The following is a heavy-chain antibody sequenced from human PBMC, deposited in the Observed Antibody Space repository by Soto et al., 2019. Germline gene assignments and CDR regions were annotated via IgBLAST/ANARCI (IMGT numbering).Heavy chain of an antibody. J-gene: IGHJ6*02. CDR3: AHRLNYDFWSGYYRTLDSYYYYYGMDV. CDR2: IYWNDDK. V-gene: IGHV2-5*01. Sequence: GSGPTLVNPTQTLTLTCTFSGFSLSTSGVGVGWIRQPPGKALEWLALIYWNDDKRYSPSLKSRLTITKDTSKNQVVLTMTNMDPVDTATYYCAHRLNYDFWSGYYRTLDSYYYYYGMDVWGQGTTVTVSS. CDR1: GFSLSTSGVG. D-gene: IGHD3-3*01.